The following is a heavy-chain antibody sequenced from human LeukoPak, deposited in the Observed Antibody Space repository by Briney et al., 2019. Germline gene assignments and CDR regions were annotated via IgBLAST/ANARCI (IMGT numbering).Heavy chain of an antibody. CDR2: ISGHGDTT. CDR1: GFTFSSHA. D-gene: IGHD6-19*01. J-gene: IGHJ4*02. V-gene: IGHV3-23*01. CDR3: AKDFLRWGSGWSGGVDY. Sequence: AGGSLRLSCAASGFTFSSHAMIWVRQAPGKGLEWVSTISGHGDTTYDADSVKGRFTISRDNSKNTMFLQMDSLRAEDTAIYYCAKDFLRWGSGWSGGVDYWGQGSLVTVSS.